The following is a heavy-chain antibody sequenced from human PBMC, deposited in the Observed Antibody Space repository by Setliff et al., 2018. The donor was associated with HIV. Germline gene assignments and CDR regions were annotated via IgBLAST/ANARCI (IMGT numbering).Heavy chain of an antibody. D-gene: IGHD3-10*01. CDR2: IYYSGST. CDR1: GGSISSSSYY. CDR3: ARHGLLWFGAGYNWFDP. V-gene: IGHV4-39*01. Sequence: KASETLSLTCTVSGGSISSSSYYWGWIRQPPGKGLEWIGSIYYSGSTYYNPSLKSLVTISVDTSKNQFSLKLSSVTAADTAVYYCARHGLLWFGAGYNWFDPWGQGTLVTVSS. J-gene: IGHJ5*02.